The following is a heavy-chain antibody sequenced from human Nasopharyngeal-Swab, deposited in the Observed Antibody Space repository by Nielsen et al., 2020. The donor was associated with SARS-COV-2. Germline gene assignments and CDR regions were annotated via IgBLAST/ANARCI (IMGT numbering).Heavy chain of an antibody. CDR1: GGSIDSFY. CDR3: ARDGYCSDASCSHYYFFFGMDV. V-gene: IGHV4-4*07. Sequence: LSCSVSGGSIDSFYWSWIRQPVGKGLEWIWRIYSSGSTNSNPSLRSRLAMSVDTSKNQFSLTLTSVTAADTAVYYCARDGYCSDASCSHYYFFFGMDVWGPGTTVTVSS. CDR2: IYSSGST. J-gene: IGHJ6*02. D-gene: IGHD2-2*03.